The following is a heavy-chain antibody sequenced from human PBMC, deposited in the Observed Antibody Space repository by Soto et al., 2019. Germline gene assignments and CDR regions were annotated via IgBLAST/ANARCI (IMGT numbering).Heavy chain of an antibody. CDR2: ISWNSGSI. Sequence: LRLCCAAYGFTVDDSAIHWVRQAPGKGLEWVSGISWNSGSIGYADSVKGRFTISRDNAKNSLYPQMNSLRAEDTALYYCAKANSSGHYYFDYWGQGTLVTVSS. J-gene: IGHJ4*02. CDR3: AKANSSGHYYFDY. CDR1: GFTVDDSA. V-gene: IGHV3-9*01. D-gene: IGHD6-19*01.